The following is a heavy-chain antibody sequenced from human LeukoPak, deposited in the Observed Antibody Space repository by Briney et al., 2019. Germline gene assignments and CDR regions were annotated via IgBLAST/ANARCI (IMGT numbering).Heavy chain of an antibody. CDR2: ISSSGSTI. CDR3: ARNYRARGGKTHSSSLPYYFDY. Sequence: GGSLRLSCAASGFTFSDYYMSWIRQAPGKGLEWVSYISSSGSTIYYADSVKGRFTISRDNAKNSLYLQMNSLRAEDTAVYYCARNYRARGGKTHSSSLPYYFDYWGQGTLVTVSS. CDR1: GFTFSDYY. J-gene: IGHJ4*02. V-gene: IGHV3-11*04. D-gene: IGHD6-13*01.